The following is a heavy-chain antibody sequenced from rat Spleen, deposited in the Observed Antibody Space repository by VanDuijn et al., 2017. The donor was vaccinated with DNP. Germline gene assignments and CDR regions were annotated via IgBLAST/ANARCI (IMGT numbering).Heavy chain of an antibody. Sequence: EVQLVESGGGLVQPGRSLKFSCAASGFTFSDYAMAWVRQAPKKGLEWVATIIYDGSSTYYRDSVKGRFTISRDNAKSTLDLQMDSLKSEEMATYYCARQCLGTDVYFDYWGQGVMVTVSS. CDR3: ARQCLGTDVYFDY. CDR1: GFTFSDYA. CDR2: IIYDGSST. V-gene: IGHV5-17*01. J-gene: IGHJ2*01. D-gene: IGHD5-1*01.